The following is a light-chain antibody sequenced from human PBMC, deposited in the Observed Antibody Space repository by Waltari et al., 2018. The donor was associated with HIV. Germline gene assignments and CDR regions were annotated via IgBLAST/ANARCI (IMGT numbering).Light chain of an antibody. J-gene: IGLJ2*01. Sequence: QSALTQPASMSGSPGQSITISCTGTSSDVGGFNYVSWYQQHPGKVPKLMIYDVSKRPSGVSNRFSGSKSGNTASLTISGLQAEDEADYYCSSYTSSTTFMLFGGGTKLTVL. CDR2: DVS. CDR3: SSYTSSTTFML. V-gene: IGLV2-14*03. CDR1: SSDVGGFNY.